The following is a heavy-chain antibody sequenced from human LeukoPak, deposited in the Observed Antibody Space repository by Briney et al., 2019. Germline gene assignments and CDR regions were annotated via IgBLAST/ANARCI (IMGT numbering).Heavy chain of an antibody. Sequence: SQTLSLTCTVSGGSISSGDYYWSWIRQPPGKGLEWIGYIYYSGSTYYNPSLKSRVTISVDTPKNQFSLKLSSVTAADTAVYYCARDARLDYCGNRRVGDLWAFDIWGQGTMVTVSS. CDR1: GGSISSGDYY. D-gene: IGHD4-23*01. CDR2: IYYSGST. CDR3: ARDARLDYCGNRRVGDLWAFDI. V-gene: IGHV4-30-4*08. J-gene: IGHJ3*02.